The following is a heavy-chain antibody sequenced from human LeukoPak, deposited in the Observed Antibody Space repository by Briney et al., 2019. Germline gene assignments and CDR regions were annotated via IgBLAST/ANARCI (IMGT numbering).Heavy chain of an antibody. D-gene: IGHD4-17*01. Sequence: PSETLSLTCTVSGGSISSGGYYWSWIRQHPGKGLEWIGYIYCSGSTYYNPSLNSRVTISVDTSKNQFSLKLSSVTAADTAVYYCARVLYGYEPNFDYWGQGTLVTVSS. CDR2: IYCSGST. J-gene: IGHJ4*02. CDR1: GGSISSGGYY. V-gene: IGHV4-31*03. CDR3: ARVLYGYEPNFDY.